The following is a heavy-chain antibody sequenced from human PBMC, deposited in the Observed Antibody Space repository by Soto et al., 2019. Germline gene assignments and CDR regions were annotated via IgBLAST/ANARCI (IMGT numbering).Heavy chain of an antibody. Sequence: EVQLLESGGGLVQPGGSLRLSCAASGFTFSSYAMSWVRQAPGKGLEWVSVISGSGGSTYYADSVKGRFTISRDNSKNTLYLQMNSMRAEDTAVYYCAREYSSSWYWEAFDIWGQGTMVTVSS. J-gene: IGHJ3*02. CDR1: GFTFSSYA. V-gene: IGHV3-23*01. CDR2: ISGSGGST. D-gene: IGHD6-13*01. CDR3: AREYSSSWYWEAFDI.